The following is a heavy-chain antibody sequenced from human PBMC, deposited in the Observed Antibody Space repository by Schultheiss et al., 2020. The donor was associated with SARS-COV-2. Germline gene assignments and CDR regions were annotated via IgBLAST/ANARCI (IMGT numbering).Heavy chain of an antibody. J-gene: IGHJ4*02. D-gene: IGHD1-26*01. V-gene: IGHV4-61*08. CDR1: GGSISSGGYY. CDR3: ASQSWGATPFFDY. Sequence: SETLSLTCTVSGGSISSGGYYWSWIRQHPGKGLEWIGYIYHSGSTYYNPSLRNRVTISADTSANQFSLKLRSLTAADTAVYYCASQSWGATPFFDYWGQGTLVTVSS. CDR2: IYHSGST.